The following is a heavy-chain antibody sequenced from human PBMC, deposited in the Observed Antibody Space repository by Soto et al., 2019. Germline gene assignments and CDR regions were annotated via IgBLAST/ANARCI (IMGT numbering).Heavy chain of an antibody. CDR1: GGNFTNYG. D-gene: IGHD6-13*01. V-gene: IGHV1-69*01. CDR3: ARARGTSWYSWFDS. Sequence: QVQLVQSGAELKKPGSSVKVSCKASGGNFTNYGISWVRQAPGQGLEWMGGIIPLFGTTNYAQKFRGRVTVTADVSTSTAYMELNRLRSEDTAIYFCARARGTSWYSWFDSWGQGTLVTVSS. J-gene: IGHJ5*01. CDR2: IIPLFGTT.